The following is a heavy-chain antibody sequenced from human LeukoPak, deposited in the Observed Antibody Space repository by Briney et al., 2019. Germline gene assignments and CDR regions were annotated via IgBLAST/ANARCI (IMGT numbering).Heavy chain of an antibody. J-gene: IGHJ4*02. V-gene: IGHV4-4*02. CDR3: ATGTSWYYYY. Sequence: PSGTLSLTCAVSGGSISNDKWRSWVRQSPVKGLEWIGEMYHSGSTNYNPSLKSRVTISVDKSNNQFSLKLISVTAADTAMYYCATGTSWYYYYWGQGTLVTVSS. D-gene: IGHD6-13*01. CDR1: GGSISNDKW. CDR2: MYHSGST.